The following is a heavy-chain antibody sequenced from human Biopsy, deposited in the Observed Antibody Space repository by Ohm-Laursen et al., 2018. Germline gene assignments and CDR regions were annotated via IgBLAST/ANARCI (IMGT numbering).Heavy chain of an antibody. V-gene: IGHV4-4*07. CDR3: ARDEGLLRAFDI. J-gene: IGHJ3*02. CDR2: IYSNGNT. CDR1: GGSISGHF. D-gene: IGHD1-26*01. Sequence: GTLSLTCTVSGGSISGHFWSWVRQPAGKGLEWIGRIYSNGNTNYNPSLKSRVSMSVDTSKNHFSLNLTSVTAADTAMYYCARDEGLLRAFDIWGQGTLGTVSS.